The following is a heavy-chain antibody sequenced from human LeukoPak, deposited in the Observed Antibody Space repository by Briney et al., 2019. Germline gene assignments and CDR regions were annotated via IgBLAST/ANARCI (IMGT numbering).Heavy chain of an antibody. CDR2: IYHSGST. J-gene: IGHJ4*02. CDR3: ARFPSDSRPDPNN. D-gene: IGHD1/OR15-1a*01. CDR1: GGSISTSNW. Sequence: SGTLSLTCAVSGGSISTSNWWSWVRQPPGKGLEWIGEIYHSGSTNYNPSLKSRVTISVDTSKNQFSLKLSSVTAADTAVYYCARFPSDSRPDPNNWGQGTLVTVSS. V-gene: IGHV4-4*02.